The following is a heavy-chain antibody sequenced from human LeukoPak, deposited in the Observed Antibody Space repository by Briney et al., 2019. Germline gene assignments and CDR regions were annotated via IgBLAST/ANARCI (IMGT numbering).Heavy chain of an antibody. Sequence: PSETLSLTCTVSGGSISSDSYYWGWIRQPPGKGLEWIGSIYYSGSTYYNPSLKSRVTISVDTSKNQFSLKLSSVTAADTAVYYCARLCQLVRVFDYWGQGTLVTVSS. J-gene: IGHJ4*02. CDR1: GGSISSDSYY. CDR3: ARLCQLVRVFDY. D-gene: IGHD6-6*01. CDR2: IYYSGST. V-gene: IGHV4-39*01.